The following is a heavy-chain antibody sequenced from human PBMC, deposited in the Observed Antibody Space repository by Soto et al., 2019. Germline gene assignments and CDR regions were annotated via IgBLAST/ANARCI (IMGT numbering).Heavy chain of an antibody. J-gene: IGHJ4*02. Sequence: GGSLRLSCAVSGFTFTTDWMHWVRQAPGKGLVWVSRINGDGSSTRDADSVKGRFTISRDNAKNTLYLQMNSLRAEDTAVYYCARAPYYQAYDSWGQGTLVTVSS. CDR1: GFTFTTDW. D-gene: IGHD2-8*01. V-gene: IGHV3-74*01. CDR2: INGDGSST. CDR3: ARAPYYQAYDS.